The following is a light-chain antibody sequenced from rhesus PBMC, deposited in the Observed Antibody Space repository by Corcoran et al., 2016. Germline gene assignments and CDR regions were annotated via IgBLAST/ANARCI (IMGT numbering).Light chain of an antibody. CDR2: GAS. J-gene: IGKJ1*01. CDR3: YQHSSGWT. CDR1: QSVSSY. V-gene: IGKV3-10*01. Sequence: QVILTQSPATLSLSQGERATLPYRASQSVSSYLAGYQQKPARGPRLLIHGASSRATGIPDRSSGSGSGTDFTLTISSLGPEDVGVYPCYQHSSGWTFGQGTKVDIK.